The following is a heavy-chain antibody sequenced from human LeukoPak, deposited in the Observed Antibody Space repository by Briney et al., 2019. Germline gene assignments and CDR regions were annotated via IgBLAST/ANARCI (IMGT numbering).Heavy chain of an antibody. V-gene: IGHV3-48*03. J-gene: IGHJ6*03. CDR1: GFAFSSYE. Sequence: GSLRLSCAASGFAFSSYEMNWVRQAPGKGLEWVSYISSSDSIIYYADSVKGRFTISRDNAKNSLYLQMNSLRAEDTAVYYCARGDNSGPDYYYYMDVWGKGTTVTISS. D-gene: IGHD6-19*01. CDR3: ARGDNSGPDYYYYMDV. CDR2: ISSSDSII.